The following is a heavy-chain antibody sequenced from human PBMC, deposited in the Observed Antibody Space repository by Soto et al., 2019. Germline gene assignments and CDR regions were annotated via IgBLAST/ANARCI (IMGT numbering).Heavy chain of an antibody. Sequence: SVTVSCKASGGTFSSYAISWVRQAPGQGLEWMGGIIPIFGTANYAQKYQGRVTTTADESTSTAYMELSSLSSEDTAVYYCARGPCFVVPAYFDYWGQGTLVTVSS. J-gene: IGHJ4*02. V-gene: IGHV1-69*13. CDR2: IIPIFGTA. D-gene: IGHD2-2*01. CDR3: ARGPCFVVPAYFDY. CDR1: GGTFSSYA.